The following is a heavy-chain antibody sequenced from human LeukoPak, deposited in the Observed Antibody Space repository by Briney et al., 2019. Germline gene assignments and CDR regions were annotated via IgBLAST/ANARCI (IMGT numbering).Heavy chain of an antibody. CDR1: GYSISSGYY. D-gene: IGHD3-22*01. Sequence: SETLSLTCTVSGYSISSGYYWGCFRQPPGKGLEWIASIYHSGSTYYNPSLKSQVTISVDTSKNQFSLKLSSVTAADTAVYYCAADRTGLAFDIWGQGTMVTVSS. V-gene: IGHV4-38-2*02. CDR3: AADRTGLAFDI. CDR2: IYHSGST. J-gene: IGHJ3*02.